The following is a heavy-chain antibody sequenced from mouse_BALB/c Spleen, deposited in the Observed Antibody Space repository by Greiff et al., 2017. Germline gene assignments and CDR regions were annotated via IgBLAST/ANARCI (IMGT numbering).Heavy chain of an antibody. V-gene: IGHV1S135*01. CDR3: SRNGAMDY. J-gene: IGHJ4*01. CDR2: IDPYNGGT. Sequence: VHVKQSGPELVKPGDSVKVSCKASGYSFTDYNMYWVKQSHGKSLEWIGYIDPYNGGTSYNQKFKGKATLTVDTSSSTHFIHLNSLTSEDSAVYYCSRNGAMDYWGQGTTLTVSS. CDR1: GYSFTDYN.